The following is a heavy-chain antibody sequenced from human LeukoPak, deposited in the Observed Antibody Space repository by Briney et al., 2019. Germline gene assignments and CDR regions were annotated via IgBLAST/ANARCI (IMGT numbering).Heavy chain of an antibody. J-gene: IGHJ4*02. Sequence: GGSLRLSCAGSGFTFSRYWMNWVRQAPGKGLEGISYISSSGSTIYYADSVKGRFTISRDNAKNSLYLQMNSLRAEDTAVYYCARDLQSQISRPSGFDYWGQGTLVTVSS. CDR2: ISSSGSTI. V-gene: IGHV3-48*03. CDR3: ARDLQSQISRPSGFDY. CDR1: GFTFSRYW. D-gene: IGHD3-10*01.